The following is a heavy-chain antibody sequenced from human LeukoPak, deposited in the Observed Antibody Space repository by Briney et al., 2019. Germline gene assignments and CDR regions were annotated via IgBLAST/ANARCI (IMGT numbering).Heavy chain of an antibody. V-gene: IGHV1-2*02. CDR1: GYTFTGYY. CDR3: ARGGRVVSTVTRNWFDP. CDR2: INPNSGCT. J-gene: IGHJ5*02. Sequence: ASVKVSCKASGYTFTGYYVHWVRQAPGQGLEWMGLINPNSGCTNYAQKFQGRVTVTRDTSISTAYMELSRLRSDDTAVYYCARGGRVVSTVTRNWFDPWGQGTLVTVSS. D-gene: IGHD4-17*01.